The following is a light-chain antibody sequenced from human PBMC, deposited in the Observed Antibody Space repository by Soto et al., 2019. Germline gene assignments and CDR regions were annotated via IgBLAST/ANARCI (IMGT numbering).Light chain of an antibody. CDR2: SAS. CDR3: QQSYRTPHP. Sequence: DIQMTQSPSSLSASVGDSVTITCRASQGVRAYLLWYQQTQGRAPKLLIYSASNLVSGVPSSFSSIGSVKSFTLPISSLQPEDLATYNCQQSYRTPHPFGQGSKLETK. CDR1: QGVRAY. J-gene: IGKJ2*01. V-gene: IGKV1-39*01.